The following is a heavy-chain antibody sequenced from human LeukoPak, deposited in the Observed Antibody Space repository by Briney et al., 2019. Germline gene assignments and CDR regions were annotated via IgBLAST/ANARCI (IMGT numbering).Heavy chain of an antibody. D-gene: IGHD5-18*01. V-gene: IGHV3-53*01. J-gene: IGHJ4*02. Sequence: GGSLRLSCAASGFTVSSNYMSWVRQAPGKGLEWVSVIYSGGTTYYADSVKGRFTISRDNSKNTLYLQMNSLKTEDTAVYYCTRGYSYESPYFDYWGQGTLVTVSS. CDR3: TRGYSYESPYFDY. CDR1: GFTVSSNY. CDR2: IYSGGTT.